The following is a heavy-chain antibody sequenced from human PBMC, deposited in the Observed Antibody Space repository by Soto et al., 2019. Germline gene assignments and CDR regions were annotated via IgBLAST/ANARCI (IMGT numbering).Heavy chain of an antibody. CDR2: ITWNSDMI. V-gene: IGHV3-9*01. Sequence: GVSLRLSCAASGFTFGEYAMHWVRRPPGKGLEWVASITWNSDMIGYADSVKCRFTISRDNSENSLYLQMSSLRREDTALYYCAKVGYAYGISAMDDWGLGTTVT. CDR3: AKVGYAYGISAMDD. D-gene: IGHD2-2*01. CDR1: GFTFGEYA. J-gene: IGHJ6*02.